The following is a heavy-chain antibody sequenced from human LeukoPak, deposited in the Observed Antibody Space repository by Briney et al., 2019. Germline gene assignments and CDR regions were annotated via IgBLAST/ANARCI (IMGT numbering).Heavy chain of an antibody. CDR1: GFTFSSYE. D-gene: IGHD3-9*01. CDR2: ISSSGSTI. CDR3: ARGGRYFDWLLGC. Sequence: GGSLRLSCAASGFTFSSYEMNWVRQAPGKGLEWVSYISSSGSTIYYADSVKGRFTISRDNAKNSLYLQMNSLRAEDTAVYYCARGGRYFDWLLGCWGQGTLVTVSS. J-gene: IGHJ4*02. V-gene: IGHV3-48*03.